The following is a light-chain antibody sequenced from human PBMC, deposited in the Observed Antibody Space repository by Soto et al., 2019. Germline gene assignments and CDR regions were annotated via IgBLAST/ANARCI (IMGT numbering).Light chain of an antibody. CDR3: SSYTSSVAHV. CDR2: EVS. J-gene: IGLJ1*01. Sequence: QSVLTQPPSASGSPGQSVTISCTGTSSDVGGYNYVSWYQQHPGKAPKVLIYEVSKRPSGVPDRFSGSKSGNTASLTVSGLQAEDEADYYCSSYTSSVAHVFGTGTKVTVL. CDR1: SSDVGGYNY. V-gene: IGLV2-8*01.